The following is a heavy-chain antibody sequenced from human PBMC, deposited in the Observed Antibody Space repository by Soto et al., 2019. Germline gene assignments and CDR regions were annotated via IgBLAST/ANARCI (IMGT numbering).Heavy chain of an antibody. CDR1: GGSISSSSYY. D-gene: IGHD3-9*01. CDR3: ARLKSHGRFSLRYFDWPPAEKDAFDI. J-gene: IGHJ3*02. Sequence: PSETLSLTCTVSGGSISSSSYYWGWIRQPPGKGLEWIGSIYYSGSTYYNPSLKSRVTISVDTSKNQFSLKLSSVTAADTAVYYCARLKSHGRFSLRYFDWPPAEKDAFDIWGQGTMVTVSS. V-gene: IGHV4-39*01. CDR2: IYYSGST.